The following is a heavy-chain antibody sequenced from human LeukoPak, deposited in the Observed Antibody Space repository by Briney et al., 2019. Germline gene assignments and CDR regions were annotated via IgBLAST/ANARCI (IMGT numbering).Heavy chain of an antibody. Sequence: GGSLRLSCAASGFTLTGYWMRWVRQAPGKGLEWVATIKEDGSQKYYVDSVEGRFTISIDKAKNSVNLQMSSLRADDTAVYHCESTTSPWGQGTPVTVSS. CDR2: IKEDGSQK. CDR3: ESTTSP. V-gene: IGHV3-7*01. D-gene: IGHD1-14*01. CDR1: GFTLTGYW. J-gene: IGHJ5*02.